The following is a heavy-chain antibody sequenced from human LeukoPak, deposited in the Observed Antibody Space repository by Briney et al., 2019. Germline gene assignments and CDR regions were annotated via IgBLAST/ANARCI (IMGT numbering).Heavy chain of an antibody. V-gene: IGHV3-23*01. D-gene: IGHD1-26*01. J-gene: IGHJ6*01. CDR1: GFTFSGFA. CDR3: AKMKGHPLPKYYMDV. CDR2: ISRIGDNT. Sequence: GGSLRLSCAASGFTFSGFAMRWGRRTPGKGREWGSGISRIGDNTLYAHSVKGRFTISSDNSKNTLYLEMNSLRAEDTAIYYCAKMKGHPLPKYYMDVWGQGTTVTVSS.